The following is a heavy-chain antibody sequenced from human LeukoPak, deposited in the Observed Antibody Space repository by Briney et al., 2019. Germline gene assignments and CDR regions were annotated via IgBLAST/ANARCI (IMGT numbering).Heavy chain of an antibody. V-gene: IGHV3-30*02. CDR3: AKDQSSFCSRSSCYALHY. Sequence: PGGSLRLSCAASGFTVSSNEMSWVRQAPGKGLEWVAFIRNDGSNKYSADSVKGRFTISRDNSKNTLSLQMNSLRAEDTAVYYCAKDQSSFCSRSSCYALHYWGQGTPVTVSS. CDR1: GFTVSSNE. CDR2: IRNDGSNK. J-gene: IGHJ4*02. D-gene: IGHD2-2*01.